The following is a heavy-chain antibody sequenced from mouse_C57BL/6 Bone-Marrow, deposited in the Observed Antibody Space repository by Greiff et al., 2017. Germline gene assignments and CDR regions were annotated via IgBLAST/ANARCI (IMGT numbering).Heavy chain of an antibody. V-gene: IGHV1-81*01. Sequence: QVQLQQSGAELARPGASVTLSCKASGYTFTSYGISWVKQRTGQGLEWIGEIYPRSGNTYYNEKFKGKSTLTADKSSSAAYMELRSLTSEVSAVYFCARWGGYYRGYAMDYWGQGTSVTVSS. D-gene: IGHD2-12*01. CDR2: IYPRSGNT. CDR3: ARWGGYYRGYAMDY. CDR1: GYTFTSYG. J-gene: IGHJ4*01.